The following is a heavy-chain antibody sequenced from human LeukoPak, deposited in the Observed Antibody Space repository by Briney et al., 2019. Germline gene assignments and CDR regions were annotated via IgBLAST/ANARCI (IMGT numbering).Heavy chain of an antibody. Sequence: SETLSLTCTVSGGSISSSSYYWGWIRQPPGKGLEWIGSIYYSGSTYYNPSLKSRVTISVDTSKNQFSLKLSSVTAADTAVYYCARDRPPHIVLMVYALTDWGQGTLVTVSS. CDR3: ARDRPPHIVLMVYALTD. CDR1: GGSISSSSYY. D-gene: IGHD2-8*01. J-gene: IGHJ4*02. V-gene: IGHV4-39*02. CDR2: IYYSGST.